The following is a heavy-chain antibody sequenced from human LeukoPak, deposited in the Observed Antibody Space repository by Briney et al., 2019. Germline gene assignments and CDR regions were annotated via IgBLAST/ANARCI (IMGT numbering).Heavy chain of an antibody. CDR2: ISAYNGNT. CDR1: GYTFTSYG. CDR3: ARDRELLWFEGSNWFDP. V-gene: IGHV1-18*01. J-gene: IGHJ5*02. D-gene: IGHD3-10*01. Sequence: ASVKVSCKASGYTFTSYGISWVRQAPGQGLEWMGWISAYNGNTNYAQKLQGRVTMTTDTSTSTAYMELRSLRSDDTAVYYCARDRELLWFEGSNWFDPWGQGTLVTVSS.